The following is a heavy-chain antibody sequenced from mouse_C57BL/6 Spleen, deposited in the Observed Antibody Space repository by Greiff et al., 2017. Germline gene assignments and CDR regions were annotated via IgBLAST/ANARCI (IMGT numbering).Heavy chain of an antibody. V-gene: IGHV1-55*01. CDR1: GYTFTSYW. CDR3: ARSNYRDV. Sequence: QVQLKQPGAELVKPGASVKMSCKASGYTFTSYWITWVTQRPGKGLEWIGDIYPGSGSTNYNEKLKSKATLTVDTSSSTAYMQLSSLTSEDSAVYYCARSNYRDVWGTGTTVTVSS. CDR2: IYPGSGST. J-gene: IGHJ1*03. D-gene: IGHD2-14*01.